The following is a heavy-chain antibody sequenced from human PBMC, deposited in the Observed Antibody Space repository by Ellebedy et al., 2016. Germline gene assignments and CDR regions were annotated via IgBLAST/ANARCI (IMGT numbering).Heavy chain of an antibody. V-gene: IGHV4-61*02. D-gene: IGHD3-16*01. J-gene: IGHJ4*02. CDR1: GGSISSGSYY. Sequence: SETLSLXCTVSGGSISSGSYYWSWIRQPAGKGLEWIGRIYTSGSTNYNPSLKSRVTMSVDTSKNQFSLKLSSVTAADTAVYYCARDPSMLTFGGWDYWGQGTLVTVSS. CDR2: IYTSGST. CDR3: ARDPSMLTFGGWDY.